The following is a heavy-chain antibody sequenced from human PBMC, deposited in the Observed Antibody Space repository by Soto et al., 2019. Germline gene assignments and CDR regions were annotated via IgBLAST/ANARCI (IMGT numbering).Heavy chain of an antibody. CDR3: ARESEYYDILTGDHNWFDP. Sequence: PSETLSLTCTVSGGSISSSRCHWGWIRQPPGKGLEWIASIKYSGTTFYNPSLKSRVTISVDTSKNQFSLKLSSVTAADTAVYYCARESEYYDILTGDHNWFDPWGQGTLVTVSS. D-gene: IGHD3-9*01. CDR2: IKYSGTT. V-gene: IGHV4-39*07. J-gene: IGHJ5*02. CDR1: GGSISSSRCH.